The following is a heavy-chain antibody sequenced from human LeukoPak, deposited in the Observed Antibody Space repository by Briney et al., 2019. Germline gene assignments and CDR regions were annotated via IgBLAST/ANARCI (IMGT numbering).Heavy chain of an antibody. CDR1: GFTVSSNY. J-gene: IGHJ1*01. V-gene: IGHV3-53*01. CDR3: AKEIYGDSTGGRFQH. Sequence: GGSLRLSCAASGFTVSSNYMSWVRQAPGKGLEWVSIIYSGGSTFYADSVKGRFTISRDNSKNTLYLQMNSLRAEDTAVYYCAKEIYGDSTGGRFQHWGQGTLVTVSS. CDR2: IYSGGST. D-gene: IGHD4-17*01.